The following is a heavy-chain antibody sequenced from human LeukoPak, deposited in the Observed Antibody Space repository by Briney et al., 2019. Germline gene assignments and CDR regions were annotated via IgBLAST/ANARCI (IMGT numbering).Heavy chain of an antibody. V-gene: IGHV3-23*01. CDR1: GFTFTNFA. D-gene: IGHD5-24*01. J-gene: IGHJ4*02. CDR2: ISAPGHRA. CDR3: AKDHLGGYNFPEYFDY. Sequence: PLESLRLSCAASGFTFTNFAMNWVRQAPGKGLEWGSSISAPGHRAYYADSVKGRFTISRDNSNNILYLEVISLRAEDTAVYYCAKDHLGGYNFPEYFDYWGQGTLVTVSS.